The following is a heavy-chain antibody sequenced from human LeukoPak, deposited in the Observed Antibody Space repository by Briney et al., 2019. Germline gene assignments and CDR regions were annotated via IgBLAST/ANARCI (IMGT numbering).Heavy chain of an antibody. J-gene: IGHJ5*02. CDR3: AKDRLPRGAPGRGEHHNWFDP. CDR2: ISGSGGST. V-gene: IGHV3-23*01. Sequence: PGGSLRLSCAASGFTFSSYAMSWVRQAPGKGLEWVSAISGSGGSTYYADSVKGRFTISRDNSKNTLYLQMNSLRAEDTAVYYCAKDRLPRGAPGRGEHHNWFDPWGQGTLVTVSS. D-gene: IGHD6-13*01. CDR1: GFTFSSYA.